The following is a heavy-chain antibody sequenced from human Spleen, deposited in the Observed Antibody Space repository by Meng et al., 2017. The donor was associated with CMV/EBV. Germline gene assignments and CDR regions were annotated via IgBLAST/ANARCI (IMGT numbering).Heavy chain of an antibody. CDR3: AKGDSSGYPFDL. D-gene: IGHD3-22*01. CDR1: GCPVSSCV. Sequence: CAASGCPVSSCVMSWVGKAQGKGLEWVSVNNSGGGSTYYADSVKGRFTISRDKSKNTLYLQMNSMRAEDTAVYYCAKGDSSGYPFDLWGRGTLVTVSS. V-gene: IGHV3-23*03. CDR2: NNSGGGST. J-gene: IGHJ2*01.